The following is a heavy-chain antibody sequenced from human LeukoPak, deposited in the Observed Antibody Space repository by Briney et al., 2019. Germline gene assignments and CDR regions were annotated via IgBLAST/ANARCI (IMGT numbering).Heavy chain of an antibody. D-gene: IGHD6-13*01. J-gene: IGHJ4*02. CDR1: GFTFSSYA. V-gene: IGHV3-23*01. Sequence: GGSLRLSCAASGFTFSSYAMSWVRQAPGKGLEWVSAISGSGGSTYYADSVKGRFTISRDNSKNTLYLQMNSLRAEDTAVYYCARTHSSSWYGSYFDYWGQGTLVTVSS. CDR2: ISGSGGST. CDR3: ARTHSSSWYGSYFDY.